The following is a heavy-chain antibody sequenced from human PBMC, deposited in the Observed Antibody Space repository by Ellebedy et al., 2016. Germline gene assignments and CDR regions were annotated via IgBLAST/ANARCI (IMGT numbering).Heavy chain of an antibody. CDR1: GYTFTSYG. D-gene: IGHD3-10*01. J-gene: IGHJ4*02. CDR3: ARVGQGGVITMVRGDDDY. V-gene: IGHV1-18*01. CDR2: ISAYNGNT. Sequence: ASVKVSXXASGYTFTSYGISWVRQAPGQGLEWMGWISAYNGNTNYAQKLQGRVTMTIDTSTSTAYMELRSLRSDDTAVYYCARVGQGGVITMVRGDDDYWGQGTLVTVSS.